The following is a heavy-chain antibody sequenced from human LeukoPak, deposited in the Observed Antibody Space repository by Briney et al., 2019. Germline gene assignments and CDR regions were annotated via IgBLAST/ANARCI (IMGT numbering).Heavy chain of an antibody. CDR1: GYTFTSYD. D-gene: IGHD4-11*01. CDR2: MNPNSGNT. J-gene: IGHJ4*02. CDR3: ARVGDDYRLDFDY. V-gene: IGHV1-8*01. Sequence: AASVKVSCKASGYTFTSYDINWVRQATGQGLERMGWMNPNSGNTGYAQKFQGRVTMTRNTSISTAYMELSSLRSEDTAVYYCARVGDDYRLDFDYWGQGTLVTVSS.